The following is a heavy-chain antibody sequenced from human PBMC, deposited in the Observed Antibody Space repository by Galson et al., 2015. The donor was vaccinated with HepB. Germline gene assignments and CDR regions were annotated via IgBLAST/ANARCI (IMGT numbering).Heavy chain of an antibody. D-gene: IGHD5-12*01. CDR1: GFTFSSYA. Sequence: SLRLSCAASGFTFSSYAMNWVRQASGKGLEWVGRIRSKANSYATAYAASVKGRFTISRDDSKNTAYLQMNSLKTEDTAVYYCTEGYSGYHWGQGTLVTVSS. J-gene: IGHJ5*02. CDR2: IRSKANSYAT. CDR3: TEGYSGYH. V-gene: IGHV3-73*01.